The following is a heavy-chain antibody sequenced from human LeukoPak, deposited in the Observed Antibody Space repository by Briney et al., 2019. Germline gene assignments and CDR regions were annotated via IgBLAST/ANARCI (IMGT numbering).Heavy chain of an antibody. J-gene: IGHJ5*02. Sequence: PSETLSLTCHVSGGYITTYYWSWIRQPPGKGLEWIGYAYYSGSNDYDPSLRSRVTMSADASRNQFSLTLSSVTAAGTAIYYCATLNIESSSGWFFRSWGQGTLVSVSS. D-gene: IGHD6-19*01. V-gene: IGHV4-59*01. CDR3: ATLNIESSSGWFFRS. CDR2: AYYSGSN. CDR1: GGYITTYY.